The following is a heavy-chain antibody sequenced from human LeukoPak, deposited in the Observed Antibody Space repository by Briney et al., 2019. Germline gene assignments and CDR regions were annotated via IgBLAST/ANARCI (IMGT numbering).Heavy chain of an antibody. CDR3: FHASYSSSNSWFDP. CDR2: IKQDGSEK. V-gene: IGHV3-7*01. Sequence: GGSLRLSCAASGFTFSSYWMSWVRQAPGKGLEWVANIKQDGSEKYYVDSVKGRFTISRDNAKNSLYLQMNSLRAEDTAVYYCFHASYSSSNSWFDPWGQGTLVTVSS. J-gene: IGHJ5*02. CDR1: GFTFSSYW. D-gene: IGHD6-6*01.